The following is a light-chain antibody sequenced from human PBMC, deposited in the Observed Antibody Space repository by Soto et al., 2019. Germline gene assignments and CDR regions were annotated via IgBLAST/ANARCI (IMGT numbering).Light chain of an antibody. J-gene: IGLJ1*01. Sequence: QSVLTQPASVSGSPGQSITISCTGTSSDVGGYNSVSWYQQHPGKAPKLMISEVSNRPSGVSNRFSGSKSGNTASLTISGLQAEDEAPYYCSSYTSSSTLVFGTGTKVTVL. V-gene: IGLV2-14*01. CDR1: SSDVGGYNS. CDR2: EVS. CDR3: SSYTSSSTLV.